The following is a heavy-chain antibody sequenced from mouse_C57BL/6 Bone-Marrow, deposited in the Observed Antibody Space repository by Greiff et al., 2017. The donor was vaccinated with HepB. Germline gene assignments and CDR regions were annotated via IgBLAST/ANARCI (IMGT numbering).Heavy chain of an antibody. V-gene: IGHV1-55*01. J-gene: IGHJ3*01. D-gene: IGHD3-2*02. CDR3: SRDSSGLAWFAY. Sequence: QVQLQQPGAELVKPGASVKMSCKASGYTFTSYWITWVKQRPGQGLEWIGDIYPGSGSTNYNEKFKSKATLTVDTSSSTAYMQLGSLTYEDSAVYYCSRDSSGLAWFAYWGQGTLVTVSA. CDR1: GYTFTSYW. CDR2: IYPGSGST.